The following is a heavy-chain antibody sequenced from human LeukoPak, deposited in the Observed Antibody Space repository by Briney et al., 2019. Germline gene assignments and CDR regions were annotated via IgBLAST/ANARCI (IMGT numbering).Heavy chain of an antibody. CDR1: GYTFTSYG. V-gene: IGHV1-18*01. J-gene: IGHJ4*02. CDR2: ISAYNGNT. D-gene: IGHD1-14*01. CDR3: ARDKNLGNYFDY. Sequence: ASVKVSCKASGYTFTSYGISWVRQAPGQGLEWMGWISAYNGNTNYAQKFQGRVTITADKSTSTAYMELSSLRSEDTAVYYCARDKNLGNYFDYWGQGTLVTVSS.